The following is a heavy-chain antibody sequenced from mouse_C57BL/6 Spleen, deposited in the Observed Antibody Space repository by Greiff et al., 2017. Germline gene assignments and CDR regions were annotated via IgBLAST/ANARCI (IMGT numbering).Heavy chain of an antibody. Sequence: VKLMESGPGLVAPSQSLSITCTVSGFSLTSYGVSWVRQPPGKGLEWLGVIWGDGSTNYHSALISRLSVSKDNSKSHVFLKLNSLQPDDAATYYCAKGGSSYFDYWGQGTTLTVSS. CDR1: GFSLTSYG. J-gene: IGHJ2*01. CDR3: AKGGSSYFDY. D-gene: IGHD1-1*01. V-gene: IGHV2-3*01. CDR2: IWGDGST.